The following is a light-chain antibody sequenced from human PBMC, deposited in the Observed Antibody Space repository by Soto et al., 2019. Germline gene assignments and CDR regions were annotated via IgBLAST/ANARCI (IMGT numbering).Light chain of an antibody. CDR3: CSYAGTTTFVI. CDR1: NRDIGIYNL. J-gene: IGLJ2*01. CDR2: DVT. Sequence: QSALTQPASVSGSPGQSITISCTGTNRDIGIYNLVSWYQQHPGKVPQVIIYDVTKRPSGVSDRFSGSKSGNTASLTISGLQAEHEADYYCCSYAGTTTFVIFGGGTKLTVL. V-gene: IGLV2-23*02.